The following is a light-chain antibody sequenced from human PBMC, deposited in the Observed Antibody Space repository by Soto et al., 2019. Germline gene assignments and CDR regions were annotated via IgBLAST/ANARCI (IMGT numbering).Light chain of an antibody. CDR2: ATS. CDR3: QQNHSNPRT. CDR1: QSISNY. J-gene: IGKJ5*01. V-gene: IGKV1-39*01. Sequence: DIQMTPSPSSLSASVGDRVTITCRASQSISNYLIWYQQKPGKAPKFLIYATSILQSGVPARFSGSGSGTDFTLTSSSLQPEDVATYDCQQNHSNPRTFGQGTRLDI.